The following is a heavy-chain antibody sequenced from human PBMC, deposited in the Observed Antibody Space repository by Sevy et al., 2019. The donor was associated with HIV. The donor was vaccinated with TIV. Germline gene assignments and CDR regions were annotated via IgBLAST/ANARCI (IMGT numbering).Heavy chain of an antibody. CDR2: IGGSGGKE. Sequence: GGSLRLSCAASGFKFSNFAMSWVRQAPGKGLEWVSAIGGSGGKEYYADSVKGRFTISRDNSKNTRYLQMDSLGVEDTATYYCARTAFGYSYGYGPLDFWGQGNRVTVSS. J-gene: IGHJ4*02. CDR1: GFKFSNFA. CDR3: ARTAFGYSYGYGPLDF. V-gene: IGHV3-23*01. D-gene: IGHD5-18*01.